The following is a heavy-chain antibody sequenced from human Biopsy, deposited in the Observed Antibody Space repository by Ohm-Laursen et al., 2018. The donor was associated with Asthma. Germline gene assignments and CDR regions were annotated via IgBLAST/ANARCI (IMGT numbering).Heavy chain of an antibody. V-gene: IGHV4-30-4*01. D-gene: IGHD3-16*01. CDR2: IYYIGST. CDR1: GGYA. Sequence: GGYAMSWVRQPPGKGLEWVGYIYYIGSTYYNPSLKSRVAISLDTSKNQFSLKLSSVTAADTAVYFCARRGGVRRYFDYWGQGTLVTVSS. CDR3: ARRGGVRRYFDY. J-gene: IGHJ4*02.